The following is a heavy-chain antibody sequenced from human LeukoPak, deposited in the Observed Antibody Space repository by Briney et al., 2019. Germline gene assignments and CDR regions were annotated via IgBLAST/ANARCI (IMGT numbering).Heavy chain of an antibody. CDR1: GYSFTSYW. CDR3: ARQRGGWELLRRAFDI. V-gene: IGHV5-51*01. CDR2: VYPGDSDT. D-gene: IGHD1-26*01. Sequence: GESLKTSCKGSGYSFTSYWIGWVRQMPGKGLEWMGIVYPGDSDTRYSPSFQGQVTISADKSISTAYLQWSSLRASDTAMYYCARQRGGWELLRRAFDIWGQGTMVTVSS. J-gene: IGHJ3*02.